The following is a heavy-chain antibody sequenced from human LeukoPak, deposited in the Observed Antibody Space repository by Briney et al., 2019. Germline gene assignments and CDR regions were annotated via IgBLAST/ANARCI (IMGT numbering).Heavy chain of an antibody. CDR3: ASEQVYYDSSGSLPENWFDP. V-gene: IGHV1-46*01. Sequence: ASVKVSCKASAYTFTTNYIHWVRHAPGQGLEWMGIIDPSGGSTTYPQRFQGRVTITRDTSTTTVYMELSSLRSEDTAVYYCASEQVYYDSSGSLPENWFDPWGQGTLVTVSS. D-gene: IGHD3-22*01. CDR2: IDPSGGST. J-gene: IGHJ5*02. CDR1: AYTFTTNY.